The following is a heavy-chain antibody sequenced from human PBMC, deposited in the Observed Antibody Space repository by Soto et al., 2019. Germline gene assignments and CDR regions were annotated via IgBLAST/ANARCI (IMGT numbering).Heavy chain of an antibody. J-gene: IGHJ4*02. CDR1: GFTFSNYG. D-gene: IGHD3-10*01. CDR3: SGF. CDR2: IWYDGTTK. V-gene: IGHV3-33*01. Sequence: QVLLVESGGGVVQPGRSLRLSCAASGFTFSNYGMHWVRQAPGKGLEWVAVIWYDGTTKYYADSVKGRFIISRDNSKNTLYLQMNSLRAEDTAVYDGSGFWGQGTLVTVSS.